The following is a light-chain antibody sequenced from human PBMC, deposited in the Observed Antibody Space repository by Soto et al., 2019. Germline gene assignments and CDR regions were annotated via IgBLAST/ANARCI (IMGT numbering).Light chain of an antibody. V-gene: IGKV3-15*01. Sequence: EKVMTQSPATLSVSPGERATLSCRASQNVNSNLVWYQQKPAQAPRLLLYGASTRATGIPARFSGSASGTDFTLTISSLQSEDFEVYYCQQCDDWPLTFGGGTKVESK. CDR3: QQCDDWPLT. J-gene: IGKJ4*01. CDR2: GAS. CDR1: QNVNSN.